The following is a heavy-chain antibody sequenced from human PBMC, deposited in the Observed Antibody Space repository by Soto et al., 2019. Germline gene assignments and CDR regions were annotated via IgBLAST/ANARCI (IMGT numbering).Heavy chain of an antibody. D-gene: IGHD4-17*01. Sequence: ASVKVSCKASGYTFTSYGISWVRQAPGQGLEWMGWISAYNGNTNYAQKLQGRVTMTTDTSTSTAYMELRSLRSDDTAVYYCARDPWSGDYGDYYYYYYMDVWGKGTTVTVSS. CDR1: GYTFTSYG. CDR2: ISAYNGNT. V-gene: IGHV1-18*01. CDR3: ARDPWSGDYGDYYYYYYMDV. J-gene: IGHJ6*03.